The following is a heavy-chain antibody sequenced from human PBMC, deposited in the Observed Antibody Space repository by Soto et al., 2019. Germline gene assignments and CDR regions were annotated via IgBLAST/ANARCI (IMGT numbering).Heavy chain of an antibody. V-gene: IGHV2-5*02. CDR2: IYWDDDK. Sequence: QITLKESGPTLVRPTQTLTLTCTFSGFSLTTSGVGVGWIRQPPGKALEWLAVIYWDDDKRYSSSLKSRLTITKHTSKNQVVLTMSNMDPVATATYYSAHHPYYGLGSYSFDYWGQGTLVTVSS. CDR3: AHHPYYGLGSYSFDY. D-gene: IGHD3-10*01. CDR1: GFSLTTSGVG. J-gene: IGHJ4*02.